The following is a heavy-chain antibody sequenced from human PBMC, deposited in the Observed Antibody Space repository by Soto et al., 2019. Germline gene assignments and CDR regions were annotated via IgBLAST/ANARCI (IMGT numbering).Heavy chain of an antibody. CDR1: WDSVSAHNAA. J-gene: IGHJ6*02. CDR3: VSQPLANLALYGMDV. Sequence: PSQTLSLTCATSWDSVSAHNAAWNWIRQSPSRGLEWLGRTYFRSKWNYDYAESVKSRLTITPDTTNNQISLQLNSVIPEDAAVYYCVSQPLANLALYGMDVWGQGTTVTVSS. V-gene: IGHV6-1*01. CDR2: TYFRSKWNY.